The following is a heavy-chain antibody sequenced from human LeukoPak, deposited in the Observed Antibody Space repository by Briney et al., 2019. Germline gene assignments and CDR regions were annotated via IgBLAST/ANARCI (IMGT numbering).Heavy chain of an antibody. V-gene: IGHV3-23*01. J-gene: IGHJ6*03. CDR2: LTGSSATA. CDR1: GFTFDDYG. D-gene: IGHD1-26*01. CDR3: AKSGASPLYHMDV. Sequence: GGSLRLSCAASGFTFDDYGMNWVRQAPGKGLEWVSGLTGSSATAYHAGSVKGRFTTSRDDSKNTVYLQMSSLRVDDTAIYYCAKSGASPLYHMDVWGKGATVTVSS.